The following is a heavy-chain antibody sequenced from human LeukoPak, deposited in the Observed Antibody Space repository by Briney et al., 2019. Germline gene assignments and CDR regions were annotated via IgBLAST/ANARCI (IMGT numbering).Heavy chain of an antibody. V-gene: IGHV1-69*04. J-gene: IGHJ6*02. Sequence: GASVKVSCKASGGTFSSYAISWVRQAPGQGLEWMGRIIPIAGIVNYAQKFQGRVTIIADKSTSTAYMKLSSLRSEDTAVYYRHMGEDGYNGNYGMDVWGQGTTVTVSS. CDR2: IIPIAGIV. D-gene: IGHD5-24*01. CDR1: GGTFSSYA. CDR3: HMGEDGYNGNYGMDV.